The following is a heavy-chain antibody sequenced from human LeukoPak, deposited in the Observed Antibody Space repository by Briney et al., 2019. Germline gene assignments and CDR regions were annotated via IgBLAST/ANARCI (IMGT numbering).Heavy chain of an antibody. CDR1: GGSISSYY. Sequence: PSETLSLTCTVSGGSISSYYWSWIRQPPGKGLEWIGYIYYTGSTFYNPSLKSRVTISVDTSKNQVSLKLSSVTAADTAVYYCASSEATTTPPPYGMDVWGQGTKVTVSS. CDR2: IYYTGST. CDR3: ASSEATTTPPPYGMDV. J-gene: IGHJ6*02. D-gene: IGHD5-12*01. V-gene: IGHV4-59*06.